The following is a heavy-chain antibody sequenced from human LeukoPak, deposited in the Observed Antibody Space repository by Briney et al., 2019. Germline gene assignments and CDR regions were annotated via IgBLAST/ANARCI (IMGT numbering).Heavy chain of an antibody. V-gene: IGHV3-66*01. D-gene: IGHD6-19*01. CDR1: GFTVSSNY. J-gene: IGHJ4*02. CDR2: IYSGGST. CDR3: ARDAQIAVAGTLDY. Sequence: GGSLRLSCAASGFTVSSNYMSWVRQAPGKGLEWASTIYSGGSTYYADSVRGRFTISRDNSKNTLYLQMNSLRAEDTAVYYCARDAQIAVAGTLDYWGQGTLVTVSS.